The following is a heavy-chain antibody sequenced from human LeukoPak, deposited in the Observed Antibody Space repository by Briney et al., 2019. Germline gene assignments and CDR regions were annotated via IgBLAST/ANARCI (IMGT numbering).Heavy chain of an antibody. J-gene: IGHJ4*02. V-gene: IGHV3-30*04. Sequence: GRSLRLSCAAFGFTFSSYAMHWVRQAPGKGLEWVAVISYDGSNKYYADSVKGRFTISRDNSKNTLYLQMNSLRAEDTAVYYCARESGFGELLFDYWGQGTLVTVSS. CDR2: ISYDGSNK. D-gene: IGHD3-10*01. CDR1: GFTFSSYA. CDR3: ARESGFGELLFDY.